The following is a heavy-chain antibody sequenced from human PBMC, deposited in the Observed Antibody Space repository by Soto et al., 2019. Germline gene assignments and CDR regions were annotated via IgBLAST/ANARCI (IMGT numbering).Heavy chain of an antibody. V-gene: IGHV1-69*13. CDR3: ARDPSSTSPDY. Sequence: SVKVSCKASGGTFSSYAISWVRQAPGQGLEWMGGIIPIFGTANYAQKFQGRVTITADESTSTAYMELRSLRSDDTAVYYCARDPSSTSPDYWGQGTLVTVSS. D-gene: IGHD2-2*01. CDR2: IIPIFGTA. J-gene: IGHJ4*02. CDR1: GGTFSSYA.